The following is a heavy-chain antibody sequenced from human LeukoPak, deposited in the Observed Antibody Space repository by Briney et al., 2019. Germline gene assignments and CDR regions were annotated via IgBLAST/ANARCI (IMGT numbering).Heavy chain of an antibody. CDR1: GYTFTSYY. J-gene: IGHJ4*02. CDR2: INPSGGST. D-gene: IGHD2-15*01. CDR3: ARDNFGYCSGGSCYVNLLGY. V-gene: IGHV1-46*03. Sequence: APVKVSCKASGYTFTSYYMHWVRQAPGQGLEWMGIINPSGGSTSYAQKFQGRVTMTRDTSTSTVYMELSSLRSEDTAVYYCARDNFGYCSGGSCYVNLLGYWGQGTLVTVSS.